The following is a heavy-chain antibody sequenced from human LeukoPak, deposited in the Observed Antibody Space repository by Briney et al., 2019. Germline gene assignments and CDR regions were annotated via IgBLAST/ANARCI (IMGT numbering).Heavy chain of an antibody. J-gene: IGHJ4*02. CDR3: ARAAGVILTGYYDY. Sequence: GGSLRLSCAASGFTFSSYSMNWVRQAPGKGLEWVSSISSSSSYIYYADSVKGRFTISRDNAKNSLYLQMNSLRAEDTAVYYCARAAGVILTGYYDYWGQGTLVTVSS. D-gene: IGHD3-9*01. V-gene: IGHV3-21*01. CDR1: GFTFSSYS. CDR2: ISSSSSYI.